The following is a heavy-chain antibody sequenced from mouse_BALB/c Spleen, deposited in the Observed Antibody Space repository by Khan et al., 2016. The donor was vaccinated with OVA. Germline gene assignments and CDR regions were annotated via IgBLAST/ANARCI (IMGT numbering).Heavy chain of an antibody. CDR1: GYTFTSYT. J-gene: IGHJ3*01. CDR2: INPSNGYT. V-gene: IGHV1-4*01. Sequence: QVQLKQSGAELARPGASVKMSCKASGYTFTSYTIHWIKLRPGQGLEWIGYINPSNGYTNYNQKFKDKATLTADKSSTTAYMELSSLTYDKSALYNCVRDGAYHRNDGWFAYWGQGTLVTVSA. D-gene: IGHD2-14*01. CDR3: VRDGAYHRNDGWFAY.